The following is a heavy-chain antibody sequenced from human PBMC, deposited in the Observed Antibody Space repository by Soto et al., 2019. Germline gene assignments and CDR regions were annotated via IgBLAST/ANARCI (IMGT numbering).Heavy chain of an antibody. D-gene: IGHD2-21*02. CDR3: ARLGLFDY. J-gene: IGHJ4*02. Sequence: LRLSCTASGFTFSDYYMSWIRQAPGQGLEWISYISGSGSTMYYADSVKGRFTISRDNAKGSVYLQMSGLRAEDTAVYYCARLGLFDYWGRGILVTVSS. CDR2: ISGSGSTM. CDR1: GFTFSDYY. V-gene: IGHV3-11*01.